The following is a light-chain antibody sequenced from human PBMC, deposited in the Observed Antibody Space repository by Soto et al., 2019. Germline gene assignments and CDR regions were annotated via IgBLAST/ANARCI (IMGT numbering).Light chain of an antibody. J-gene: IGKJ1*01. CDR3: QQYYSTPWT. V-gene: IGKV4-1*01. CDR1: QSVFSNSNNKNN. CDR2: WAS. Sequence: DIVMTQSADSLAVSLGERATINCKSSQSVFSNSNNKNNLAWYQQKPGQPPKLLIHWASIRESGVPDRFSGSGSGTDFTLTINSLQAEDVAVYYCQQYYSTPWTFGQGTKVEIK.